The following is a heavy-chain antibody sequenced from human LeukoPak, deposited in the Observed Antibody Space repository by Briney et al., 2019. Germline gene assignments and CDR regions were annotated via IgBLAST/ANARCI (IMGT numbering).Heavy chain of an antibody. CDR1: GGSFSGDF. J-gene: IGHJ4*02. V-gene: IGHV4-34*01. CDR3: ARGPLYYYDSSGYYYFGSKYYFDY. D-gene: IGHD3-22*01. CDR2: INHGGST. Sequence: PSETLSLTCAVYGGSFSGDFWSWIRQSPGKGLEWIGEINHGGSTTYNPSLQSRVTMSVDTSTNQISLKMTSVTAADTAVYYCARGPLYYYDSSGYYYFGSKYYFDYWGQGTLVTVSS.